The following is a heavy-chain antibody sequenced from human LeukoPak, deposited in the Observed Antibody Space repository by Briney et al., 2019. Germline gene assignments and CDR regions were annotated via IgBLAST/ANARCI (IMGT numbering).Heavy chain of an antibody. CDR2: IKKDGTET. D-gene: IGHD1-26*01. V-gene: IGHV3-7*03. CDR1: GFTFSSYW. CDR3: ASGGIYYGAAFDF. Sequence: GGSLRLSCALSGFTFSSYWMSWVRQTPGKGLEWVANIKKDGTETKYVDSVRGRFTISRDNAKNSLFLQMNSLRAEDTALYYCASGGIYYGAAFDFWGQGSLVTVSA. J-gene: IGHJ4*02.